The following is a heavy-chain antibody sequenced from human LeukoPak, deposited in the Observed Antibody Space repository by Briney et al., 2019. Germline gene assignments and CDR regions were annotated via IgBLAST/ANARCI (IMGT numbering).Heavy chain of an antibody. Sequence: GGSLRLSCAASGFPFSSYSMNWVRQAPGRGLEWVSYITSYSSTIYYADSVKGRFTISRDNAKNSLYLQMNSLRAEDTAVYYCARDREYYYGSGSPYYYMDVWGKGTTVTVSS. CDR2: ITSYSSTI. V-gene: IGHV3-48*04. CDR3: ARDREYYYGSGSPYYYMDV. D-gene: IGHD3-10*01. CDR1: GFPFSSYS. J-gene: IGHJ6*03.